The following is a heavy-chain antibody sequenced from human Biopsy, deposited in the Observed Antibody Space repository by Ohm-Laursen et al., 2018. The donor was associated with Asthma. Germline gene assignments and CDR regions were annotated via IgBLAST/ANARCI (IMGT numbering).Heavy chain of an antibody. V-gene: IGHV3-30*18. CDR3: AKDRVAGRSYYFDY. J-gene: IGHJ4*02. CDR1: GFNFHNYG. Sequence: RSLRLSCSASGFNFHNYGLNRVRRAPGKGLEWVVQILFDGRKINYPDSVKGRFTISRDNSKNMVYLQMNSLRPVDTAVYYCAKDRVAGRSYYFDYWGQGSLVSVSS. D-gene: IGHD6-13*01. CDR2: ILFDGRKI.